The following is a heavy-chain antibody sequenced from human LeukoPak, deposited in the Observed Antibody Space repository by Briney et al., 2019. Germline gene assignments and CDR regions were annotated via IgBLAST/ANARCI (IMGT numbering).Heavy chain of an antibody. CDR3: ASSTGTTARFDY. V-gene: IGHV1-69*04. J-gene: IGHJ4*02. Sequence: ASVKVSCKASGGTFSSYAISWVRQAPGQGLEWMGRIIPILGIANYAQKFQGRVTITAGKSTSTAYMELSSLRSEDTAVYYCASSTGTTARFDYWGQGTLVTVSS. D-gene: IGHD1-7*01. CDR1: GGTFSSYA. CDR2: IIPILGIA.